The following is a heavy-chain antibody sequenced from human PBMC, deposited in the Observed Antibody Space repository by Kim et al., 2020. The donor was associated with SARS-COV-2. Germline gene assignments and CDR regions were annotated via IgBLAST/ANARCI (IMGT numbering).Heavy chain of an antibody. CDR1: GGSISSSISY. CDR2: LSYSGRT. CDR3: AGLYAYNCFDP. V-gene: IGHV4-39*01. Sequence: SETLSLTCSVSGGSISSSISYWGWIRQPPGKGLEWIGSLSYSGRTYYNPSLKSRVTISVDTSKNQFSLNLSSVTAADTAVYYCAGLYAYNCFDPWGQGTLVTVSS. J-gene: IGHJ5*02. D-gene: IGHD4-17*01.